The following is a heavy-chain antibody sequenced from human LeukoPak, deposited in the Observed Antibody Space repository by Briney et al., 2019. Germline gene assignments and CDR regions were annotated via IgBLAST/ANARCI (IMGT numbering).Heavy chain of an antibody. J-gene: IGHJ4*02. V-gene: IGHV5-51*01. CDR1: GYSFTSYW. CDR3: ARFSGEPAMVTDYFDY. Sequence: GESLQISCKGSGYSFTSYWIGWVRPMPGKGLEWMGIIYPGDSDTRYSPSFQGQVTISADKSISTAYLQWSSLKASDTAMYYCARFSGEPAMVTDYFDYWGQGTLVTVSS. CDR2: IYPGDSDT. D-gene: IGHD5-18*01.